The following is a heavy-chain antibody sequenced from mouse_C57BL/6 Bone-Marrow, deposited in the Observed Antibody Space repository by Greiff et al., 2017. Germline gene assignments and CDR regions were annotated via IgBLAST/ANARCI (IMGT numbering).Heavy chain of an antibody. CDR3: ARKPITTVRRDY. CDR1: GYTFTSYG. D-gene: IGHD1-1*01. J-gene: IGHJ2*01. CDR2: IYPRSGNT. Sequence: VKLQQSGAELARPGASVKLSCKASGYTFTSYGISWVKQRTGQGLEWIGEIYPRSGNTYYNEKFKGKATLTADKSSSTAYMELRSLTSEDSAVYFCARKPITTVRRDYWGQGTTLTVSS. V-gene: IGHV1-81*01.